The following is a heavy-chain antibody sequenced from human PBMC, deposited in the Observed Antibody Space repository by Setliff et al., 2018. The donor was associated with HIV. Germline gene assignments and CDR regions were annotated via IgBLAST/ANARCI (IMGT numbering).Heavy chain of an antibody. CDR1: GGSIRTGAYY. V-gene: IGHV4-39*07. J-gene: IGHJ5*01. CDR3: ARGGAVSADFDS. CDR2: IYYDGRT. D-gene: IGHD3-16*01. Sequence: ASETLSLTCTVSGGSIRTGAYYWGWIRQPPGKGLEWIGSIYYDGRTFYKPSLKSRLTISVDTSKNQFSLSLNSVTAAATAVYFCARGGAVSADFDSWGQGTLVTVSS.